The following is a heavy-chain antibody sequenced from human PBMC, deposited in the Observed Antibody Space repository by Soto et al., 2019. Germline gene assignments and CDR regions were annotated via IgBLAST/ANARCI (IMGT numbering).Heavy chain of an antibody. J-gene: IGHJ4*02. CDR3: ASGTVVTHFDY. Sequence: QVQLVQSGAEEKKPGASVKVSCKASGYTFTSYAMHWVRQAPGQRLEWMGWINAGNGNTKYSQKFQGRVTITRDTSASTAYLELISVRSEDTAVYYCASGTVVTHFDYWGKGTLVTVYS. CDR2: INAGNGNT. CDR1: GYTFTSYA. V-gene: IGHV1-3*05. D-gene: IGHD2-15*01.